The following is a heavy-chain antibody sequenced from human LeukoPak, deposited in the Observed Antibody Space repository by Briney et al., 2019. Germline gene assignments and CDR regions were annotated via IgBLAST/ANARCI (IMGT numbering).Heavy chain of an antibody. CDR3: ARNSGDY. D-gene: IGHD4-23*01. CDR2: IYSSGNT. V-gene: IGHV4-4*07. J-gene: IGHJ4*02. Sequence: PSETLSLTCSVSGGSISDFYWSWIRQPAGKGLEWIGRIYSSGNTNYNPSLKSRVTMSLDASKNQFSLKVSSVTAADTAVYYCARNSGDYWGQGTLVTVP. CDR1: GGSISDFY.